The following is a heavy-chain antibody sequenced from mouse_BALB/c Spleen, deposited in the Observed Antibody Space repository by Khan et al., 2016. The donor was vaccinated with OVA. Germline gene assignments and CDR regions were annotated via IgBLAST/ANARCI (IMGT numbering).Heavy chain of an antibody. CDR3: ARPPDFSYTFAY. CDR2: INTYTGEA. CDR1: GYSFTNYG. Sequence: QIQLVQSGPELKKPGETVKISCKASGYSFTNYGMNWVKQSPGKALKWMGWINTYTGEATYADDLEGRFAFSLETSANTAYLQINILKSEDTATYFCARPPDFSYTFAYWGQGTSVTVSS. J-gene: IGHJ4*01. D-gene: IGHD2-12*01. V-gene: IGHV9-3-1*01.